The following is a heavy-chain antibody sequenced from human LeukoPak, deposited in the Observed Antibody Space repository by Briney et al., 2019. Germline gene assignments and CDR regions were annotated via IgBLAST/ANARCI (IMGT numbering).Heavy chain of an antibody. V-gene: IGHV3-20*04. Sequence: GGSLRLSCAASGFTFDEYGMSWVRQAPGKGLEWVAGINWNGGNTGYSDSVKGRFTISRDNAKNSLYLQMDSLRAEDTALYYCGRDLSGWYGPDYWGQGTLVTVSS. CDR3: GRDLSGWYGPDY. D-gene: IGHD6-19*01. CDR2: INWNGGNT. J-gene: IGHJ4*02. CDR1: GFTFDEYG.